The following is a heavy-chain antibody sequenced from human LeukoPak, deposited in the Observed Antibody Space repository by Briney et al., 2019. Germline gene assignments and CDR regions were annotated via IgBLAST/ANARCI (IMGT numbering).Heavy chain of an antibody. CDR2: IYYSGST. V-gene: IGHV4-39*07. CDR3: ARLVVAASNWFDP. CDR1: GGSISSGGYY. D-gene: IGHD2-15*01. Sequence: SETLSLTCTVSGGSISSGGYYWSWIRQPPGKGLEWIGSIYYSGSTYYTPSLKSRVISIDTSKNQFSLKVAAVTAADTAVYYCARLVVAASNWFDPWGQGTLVTVSS. J-gene: IGHJ5*02.